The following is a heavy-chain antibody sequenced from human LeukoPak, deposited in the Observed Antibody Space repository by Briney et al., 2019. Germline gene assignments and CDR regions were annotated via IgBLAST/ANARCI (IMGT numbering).Heavy chain of an antibody. Sequence: PGGSLRLSCAASGFTFTRHAMSWVRQAPGKGLEWVSGIGAGGRNTYYADSVQGRFTISRDNSQDKLFLQMNSLRDDDTAIYYCTKEPELLPSGDWFDPWGQGTLVTVSS. CDR2: IGAGGRNT. D-gene: IGHD1-14*01. J-gene: IGHJ5*02. V-gene: IGHV3-23*01. CDR1: GFTFTRHA. CDR3: TKEPELLPSGDWFDP.